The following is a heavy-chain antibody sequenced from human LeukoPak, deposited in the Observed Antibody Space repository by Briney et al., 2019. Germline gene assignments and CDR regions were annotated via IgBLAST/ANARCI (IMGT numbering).Heavy chain of an antibody. D-gene: IGHD6-6*01. Sequence: ASVKVSCKASGYTFNSYDISWVRQAPGQGLEWMAWISTYNGNTNYALKVQGRATMTTDTSTSTAYMELRSLRSDDTAVYYCARVPPTAYSSSSFDYWGQGTLVTVSS. CDR1: GYTFNSYD. V-gene: IGHV1-18*01. CDR3: ARVPPTAYSSSSFDY. J-gene: IGHJ4*02. CDR2: ISTYNGNT.